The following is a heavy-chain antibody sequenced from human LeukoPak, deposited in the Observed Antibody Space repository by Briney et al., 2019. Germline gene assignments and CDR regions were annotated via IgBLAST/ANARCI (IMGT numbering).Heavy chain of an antibody. CDR1: GFTVSSNY. CDR3: ASTYLMDAFDI. J-gene: IGHJ3*02. Sequence: GGSLRLSCAASGFTVSSNYMSWVRQAPGKGLEWVSIIYAGGSTYYADSVKGRFTISRDNSKNTMYLQMNSLRAEDTAVYYCASTYLMDAFDIWGQGTMVTVSS. V-gene: IGHV3-53*01. D-gene: IGHD2-21*01. CDR2: IYAGGST.